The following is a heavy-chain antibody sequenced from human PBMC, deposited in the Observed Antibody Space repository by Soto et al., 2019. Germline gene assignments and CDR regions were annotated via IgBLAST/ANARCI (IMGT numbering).Heavy chain of an antibody. CDR3: TTGSVEGI. D-gene: IGHD2-15*01. V-gene: IGHV3-15*07. CDR1: GFSFNEAW. J-gene: IGHJ6*02. Sequence: EVQLVESAGGLVKPGGSLRLSCVASGFSFNEAWMNWVRQAPGEGLEWVGRIKTSAGGGATDYDAPVQGRLTISRDDPKNALYLHMNSLRTEDTAIYSCTTGSVEGIWGQGNTVTVSS. CDR2: IKTSAGGGAT.